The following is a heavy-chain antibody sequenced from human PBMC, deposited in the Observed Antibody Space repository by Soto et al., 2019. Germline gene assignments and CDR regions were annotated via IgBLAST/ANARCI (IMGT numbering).Heavy chain of an antibody. V-gene: IGHV1-2*02. CDR1: GYTFTGYY. CDR2: INPNSGGT. J-gene: IGHJ6*02. D-gene: IGHD3-10*01. Sequence: VASVKVSCKASGYTFTGYYMHWVRQAPGQGLEWMGWINPNSGGTNYAQKFQGRVTMTRDTSISTAYMELSRLRSDDTAVYYCARDVYYGSGSYPDYYHYYYGMDVWGQGTTVTVSS. CDR3: ARDVYYGSGSYPDYYHYYYGMDV.